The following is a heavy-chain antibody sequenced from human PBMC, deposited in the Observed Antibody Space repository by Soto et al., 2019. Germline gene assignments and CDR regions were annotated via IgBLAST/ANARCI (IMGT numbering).Heavy chain of an antibody. Sequence: EVQLVESGGGLVQPGGSLRLSCSASGFTFSSYNMNWVRQAPGKGREWVSYISSSSGNIYYADSVKGRFTISRDNAKTSLYLQMNSLRDEDTAVYYCARPRGYSYVLPDYWGQGTLVTVSS. CDR3: ARPRGYSYVLPDY. CDR2: ISSSSGNI. D-gene: IGHD5-18*01. V-gene: IGHV3-48*02. CDR1: GFTFSSYN. J-gene: IGHJ4*02.